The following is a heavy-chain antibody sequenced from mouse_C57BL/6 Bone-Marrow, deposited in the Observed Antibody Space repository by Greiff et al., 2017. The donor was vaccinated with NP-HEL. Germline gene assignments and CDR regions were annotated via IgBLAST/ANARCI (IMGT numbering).Heavy chain of an antibody. D-gene: IGHD1-1*01. CDR3: ARANTVVARGDY. Sequence: QVQLQQPGAELVKPGASVKMSCKASGYTFTSYWITWVKQRPGQGLEWIGDIYPGSGSTNYNEKFKSKATLTVDTSSSTAYMQLSSLTSEDSAVYYCARANTVVARGDYWGQGTTLTVSS. J-gene: IGHJ2*01. CDR1: GYTFTSYW. CDR2: IYPGSGST. V-gene: IGHV1-55*01.